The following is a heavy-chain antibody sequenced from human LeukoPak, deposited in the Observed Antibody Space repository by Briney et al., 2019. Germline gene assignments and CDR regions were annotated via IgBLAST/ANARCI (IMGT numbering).Heavy chain of an antibody. J-gene: IGHJ4*02. V-gene: IGHV3-21*01. CDR1: GFTFSSYS. CDR2: ISSSSSYI. Sequence: GGSLRLSCAASGFTFSSYSMNWVRQAPGKGLEWVSSISSSSSYIYYADSVKGRFTISRDNAKNSPYLQMNSLRAEDTAVYYCAGDYSSSWLSFDYWGQGTLVTVSS. CDR3: AGDYSSSWLSFDY. D-gene: IGHD6-13*01.